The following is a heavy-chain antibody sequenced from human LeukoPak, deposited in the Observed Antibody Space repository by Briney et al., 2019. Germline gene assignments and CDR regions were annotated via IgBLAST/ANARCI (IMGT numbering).Heavy chain of an antibody. V-gene: IGHV4-34*01. J-gene: IGHJ5*02. CDR2: INHSGST. CDR3: AREGWLRYTQYNWFDP. D-gene: IGHD5-12*01. CDR1: GGPFSGYY. Sequence: SETLSLTCAVYGGPFSGYYWSWIRQPPGKGLEWIGEINHSGSTNYNPSLKSRVTISVDTSKNQFSLKLSSVTAADTAVYYCAREGWLRYTQYNWFDPWGQGTLVTVSS.